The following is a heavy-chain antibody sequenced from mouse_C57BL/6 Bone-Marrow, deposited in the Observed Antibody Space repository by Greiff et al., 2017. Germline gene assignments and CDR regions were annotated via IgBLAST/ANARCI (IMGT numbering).Heavy chain of an antibody. CDR1: GYTFTGYW. Sequence: QVQLQQSGAELMKPGASVKLSCKATGYTFTGYWIEWVKQRPGHGLEWIGEILPGSGSTNYNEKFKGKATFTADTASHTAYMQISSLTTESSAIYDCARSGYDYDPSWFAYWGQGTLVTVSA. CDR2: ILPGSGST. CDR3: ARSGYDYDPSWFAY. J-gene: IGHJ3*01. D-gene: IGHD2-4*01. V-gene: IGHV1-9*01.